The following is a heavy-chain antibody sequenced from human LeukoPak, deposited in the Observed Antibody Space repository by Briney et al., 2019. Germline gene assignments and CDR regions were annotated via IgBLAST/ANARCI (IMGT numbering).Heavy chain of an antibody. J-gene: IGHJ5*02. CDR2: IYTSRST. D-gene: IGHD2-2*01. CDR1: GGSISSGSYY. Sequence: SQTLSLTCTVSGGSISSGSYYWSWIRQPAGKGLEWIGRIYTSRSTNYNPSLKSRVTISVDTSKNQFSLKLSSVTAADTAVYYCAREIVVVPAAIWFDPWGQEPWSPSPQ. CDR3: AREIVVVPAAIWFDP. V-gene: IGHV4-61*02.